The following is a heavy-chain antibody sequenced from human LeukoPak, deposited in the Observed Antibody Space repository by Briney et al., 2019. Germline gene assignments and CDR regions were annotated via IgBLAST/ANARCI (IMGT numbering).Heavy chain of an antibody. CDR1: GFTFSSYW. Sequence: GGSLRLSCAASGFTFSSYWMSWVRQAPGKGLEWVATIKQDGSEKYYVDSVKGRFTISRDNAKNSLYLQMNSLRAEDTAVYYCARGLTGQDMVRGVIITPNDAFDIWGQGTMVTVSS. CDR3: ARGLTGQDMVRGVIITPNDAFDI. CDR2: IKQDGSEK. D-gene: IGHD3-10*01. J-gene: IGHJ3*02. V-gene: IGHV3-7*01.